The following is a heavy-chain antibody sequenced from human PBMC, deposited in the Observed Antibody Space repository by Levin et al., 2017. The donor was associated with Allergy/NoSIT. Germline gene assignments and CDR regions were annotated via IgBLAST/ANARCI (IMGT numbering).Heavy chain of an antibody. D-gene: IGHD5-18*01. CDR3: ARGGVGGYSFNYYMDV. V-gene: IGHV4-34*01. CDR1: GGSFSGYY. J-gene: IGHJ6*03. CDR2: INHSGST. Sequence: SQTLSLTCAVYGGSFSGYYWSWIRQPPGKGLEWIGEINHSGSTNYNPSLKSRVTISVDTSKNQFSLKLSSVTAADTAVYYCARGGVGGYSFNYYMDVWGKGTTVTVSS.